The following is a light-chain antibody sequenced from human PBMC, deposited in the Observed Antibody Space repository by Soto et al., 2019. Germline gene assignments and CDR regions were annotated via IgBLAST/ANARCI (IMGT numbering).Light chain of an antibody. CDR1: QTISSR. CDR2: NAS. J-gene: IGKJ3*01. Sequence: DIQMTQSPPILSASVGDRVTMTCRASQTISSRVAWYQQKPGRATNLLIYNASTLETAVPSRFSASASGTECTLTTLSLQPDDFATYSCQQYNAYSSFGPGTKVD. V-gene: IGKV1-5*03. CDR3: QQYNAYSS.